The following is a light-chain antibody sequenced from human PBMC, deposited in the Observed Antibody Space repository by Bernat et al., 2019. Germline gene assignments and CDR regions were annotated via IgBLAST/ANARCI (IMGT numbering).Light chain of an antibody. CDR2: DAS. CDR3: QQYDNPAWT. J-gene: IGKJ1*01. Sequence: DIQMTQSPSSLSASVGDRVTITCRASQSISNYLNWYQQKPGKAPKLLIYDASNLETGVPSRFSGSGSGTDFTFTISSLQPEDIATYYCQQYDNPAWTFGQGTKVEIK. V-gene: IGKV1-33*01. CDR1: QSISNY.